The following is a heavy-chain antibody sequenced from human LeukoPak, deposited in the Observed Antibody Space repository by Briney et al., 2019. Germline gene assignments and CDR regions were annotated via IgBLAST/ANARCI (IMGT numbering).Heavy chain of an antibody. CDR2: ISGSGGST. CDR1: GFTFSSYA. CDR3: ARGPLYGSGSLVY. Sequence: GGSLRLSCAASGFTFSSYAMSWVRQAPGKGLEWVSAISGSGGSTYYADSVKGRFTISRDNSKNTLYLQMNSLRAEDTAVYYCARGPLYGSGSLVYWGQGTLVTVSS. J-gene: IGHJ4*02. D-gene: IGHD3-10*01. V-gene: IGHV3-23*01.